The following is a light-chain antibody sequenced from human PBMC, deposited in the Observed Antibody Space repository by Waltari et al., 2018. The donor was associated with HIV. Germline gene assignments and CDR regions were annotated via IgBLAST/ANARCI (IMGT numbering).Light chain of an antibody. V-gene: IGLV2-23*02. CDR3: CSCPRSGMRYV. Sequence: QSALTQPASVSGSPGQSITISCTGTSSNVGSDDLVSWYQQHPGEAHKLIIYEVTNGPSGVSNRFSGSKSGNTASRTSSGLQAEDEADYYCCSCPRSGMRYVFGTGTNVTVL. CDR2: EVT. J-gene: IGLJ1*01. CDR1: SSNVGSDDL.